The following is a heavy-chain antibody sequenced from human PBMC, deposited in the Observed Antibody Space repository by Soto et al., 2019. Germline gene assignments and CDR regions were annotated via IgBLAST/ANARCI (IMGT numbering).Heavy chain of an antibody. J-gene: IGHJ4*02. CDR1: VYTFSSYH. CDR3: ARDLPLVDY. CDR2: ISAYNGNT. V-gene: IGHV1-18*01. Sequence: QIQLVQSGAEVKKPGASVKVSCKASVYTFSSYHITWVRQAPGQGLEWMGWISAYNGNTNYAQNLQGRVTMTTDPSTSTAYIELRSLRSDDTAVYYCARDLPLVDYWGQGTRFTVSS. D-gene: IGHD6-13*01.